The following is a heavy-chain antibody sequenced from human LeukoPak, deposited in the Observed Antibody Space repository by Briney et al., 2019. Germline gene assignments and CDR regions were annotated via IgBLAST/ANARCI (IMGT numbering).Heavy chain of an antibody. CDR1: GFTFSSYS. J-gene: IGHJ3*02. D-gene: IGHD3-22*01. V-gene: IGHV3-21*01. CDR2: ISSSSSYI. CDR3: ARESSGYYGDAFDI. Sequence: GGSLRLSCAASGFTFSSYSMNWVCQAPGKGLEWVSSISSSSSYIYYADSVKGRFTISRDNAKNSLYLQMNSLRAEDTAVYYCARESSGYYGDAFDIWGQGTMVTVSS.